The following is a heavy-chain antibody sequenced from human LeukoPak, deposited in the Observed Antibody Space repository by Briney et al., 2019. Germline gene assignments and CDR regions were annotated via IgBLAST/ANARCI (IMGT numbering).Heavy chain of an antibody. J-gene: IGHJ5*02. CDR2: ISGSGGST. Sequence: GGSLRLSCAASGFTFSSYAMSWVRQAPGKGLEWVSAISGSGGSTYYADSVKGRFTISRDNSKNTLCLQMNSLRAEDTAVYYCAKDLHSSSWYERGDWFDPWGQGTLVTVSS. CDR1: GFTFSSYA. V-gene: IGHV3-23*01. D-gene: IGHD6-13*01. CDR3: AKDLHSSSWYERGDWFDP.